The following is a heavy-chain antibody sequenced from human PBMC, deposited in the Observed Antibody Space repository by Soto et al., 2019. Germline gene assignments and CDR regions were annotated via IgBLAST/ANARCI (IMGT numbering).Heavy chain of an antibody. J-gene: IGHJ4*02. Sequence: QVQLVESGGGVVQPGTSLRLSCVGSGFTFRSYVIHWVRQAPGKGLEWVALTSYDGSNNFYGDSVKGRFTISRDNSRNTVELQRDSLILEDTALYYCARWGTTGGLDVWGQGTLVSVSS. CDR3: ARWGTTGGLDV. CDR1: GFTFRSYV. CDR2: TSYDGSNN. V-gene: IGHV3-33*05. D-gene: IGHD3-16*01.